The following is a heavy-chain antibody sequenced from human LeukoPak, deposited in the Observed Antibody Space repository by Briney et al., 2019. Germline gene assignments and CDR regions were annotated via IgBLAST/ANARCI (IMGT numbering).Heavy chain of an antibody. J-gene: IGHJ4*02. CDR2: ITHSGAGT. V-gene: IGHV3-23*01. D-gene: IGHD2-8*01. Sequence: GGSLRLSCTASGFLFRNYAMSWARQAPGKGLEWVSTITHSGAGTYYTDSVEGRFTISRDNSRNTLSLQMNSLRAEDTAVFYCATYADPTDQRYFDNWGQGTLVTVSA. CDR1: GFLFRNYA. CDR3: ATYADPTDQRYFDN.